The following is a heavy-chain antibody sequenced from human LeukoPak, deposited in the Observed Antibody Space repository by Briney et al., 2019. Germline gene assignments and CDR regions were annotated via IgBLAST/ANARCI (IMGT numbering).Heavy chain of an antibody. D-gene: IGHD6-19*01. J-gene: IGHJ4*02. V-gene: IGHV4-59*01. Sequence: SETLSLTCTVSGGSISSYYWSWIRQPPGKGLEWIGYIYYSGSTNYNPSLKSRVTISVDTSKNQFSLKLSSVTAADTAVYYCARAGYSSGWPPSYFDYWGQGTLVTVSP. CDR1: GGSISSYY. CDR2: IYYSGST. CDR3: ARAGYSSGWPPSYFDY.